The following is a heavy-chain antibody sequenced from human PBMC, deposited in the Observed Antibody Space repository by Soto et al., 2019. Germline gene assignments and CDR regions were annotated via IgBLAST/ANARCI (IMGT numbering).Heavy chain of an antibody. D-gene: IGHD1-1*01. CDR1: GDSVSSNSAA. CDR3: ARATTGTTKGSYYYGMDI. CDR2: TYYRSKWYN. J-gene: IGHJ6*02. Sequence: LSQTLSLTCAISGDSVSSNSAAWNWIRQSPSRGLEWLGRTYYRSKWYNDYAVSVKSRITINPDTSKNQFSLQLNSVTPEDTAVYYCARATTGTTKGSYYYGMDIWGQGTTVTVSS. V-gene: IGHV6-1*01.